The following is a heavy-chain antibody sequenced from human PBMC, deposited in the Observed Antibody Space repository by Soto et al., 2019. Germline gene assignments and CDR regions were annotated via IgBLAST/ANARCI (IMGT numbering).Heavy chain of an antibody. CDR2: ISYDGGVK. D-gene: IGHD1-1*01. V-gene: IGHV3-30*03. Sequence: QVQLVESGGGVAPSGRSLRLSCAASGFTFSDHDIHWVRQAPGKGLEWLAVISYDGGVKYYADSVKGPFTLSRDNIKNTLFLQMNSLRPAATASYYCARDSSRGTTTWAYFYFHGMDVWGQGTAVTVSS. CDR1: GFTFSDHD. J-gene: IGHJ6*02. CDR3: ARDSSRGTTTWAYFYFHGMDV.